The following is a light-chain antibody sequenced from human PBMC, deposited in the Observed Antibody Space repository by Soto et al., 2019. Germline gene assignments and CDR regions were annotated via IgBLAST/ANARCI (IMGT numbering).Light chain of an antibody. CDR3: QQYYTYPYT. Sequence: DIQMTQSPSSLSASVGDRVTITCLASQGIRNHLAGFQQKPGKAPESLIYDASNLQSGDPSHFSGSGSGTDFTLTNNSLQPEDFATYFCQQYYTYPYTFGGGTKVEIK. V-gene: IGKV1-16*02. J-gene: IGKJ4*01. CDR2: DAS. CDR1: QGIRNH.